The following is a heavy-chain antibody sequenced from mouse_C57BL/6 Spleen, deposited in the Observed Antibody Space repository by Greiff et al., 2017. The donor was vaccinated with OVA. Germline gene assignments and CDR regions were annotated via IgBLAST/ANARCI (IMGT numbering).Heavy chain of an antibody. J-gene: IGHJ2*01. Sequence: EVQLQQSGAELVRPGASVKVSCTASGFNIKDDYMHWVKQRPEQGLEWIGWIDPENGDTEYASKFQGKATITADTSSNTAYLQLSSLTSEDTAVYYCTSWLLPVFYWGQGTTLTVSS. D-gene: IGHD2-3*01. CDR2: IDPENGDT. CDR1: GFNIKDDY. V-gene: IGHV14-4*01. CDR3: TSWLLPVFY.